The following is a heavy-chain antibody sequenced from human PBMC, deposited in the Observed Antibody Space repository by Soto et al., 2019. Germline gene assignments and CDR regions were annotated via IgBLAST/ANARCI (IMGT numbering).Heavy chain of an antibody. V-gene: IGHV3-30-3*01. J-gene: IGHJ4*02. D-gene: IGHD3-9*01. CDR2: ISYDGSNK. CDR1: GFTFSSYA. Sequence: GGSLRLSCAAPGFTFSSYAMHWVRQAPGKGLEWVAVISYDGSNKYYADSVKGRFTISRDNSKNTLYLQMNSLRAEDTAVYYCASSTYDILTGYSGWYLDYWGQGTLVTVSS. CDR3: ASSTYDILTGYSGWYLDY.